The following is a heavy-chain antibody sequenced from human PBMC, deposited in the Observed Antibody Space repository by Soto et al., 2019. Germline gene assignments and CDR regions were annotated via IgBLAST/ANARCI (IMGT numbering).Heavy chain of an antibody. D-gene: IGHD3-16*02. CDR2: IYWDDDT. J-gene: IGHJ4*02. Sequence: QITLKESGPTLVQPTQTLTLTCTISGSSLSTSGVGVGWIRQPPGKALEWLALIYWDDDTRYSPSLTSRLTITKYTAKNQVVLTITNMYPVDTATYSCAHSLCDYVGGGYRRDFDYWGQGNLVTVSS. CDR1: GSSLSTSGVG. CDR3: AHSLCDYVGGGYRRDFDY. V-gene: IGHV2-5*02.